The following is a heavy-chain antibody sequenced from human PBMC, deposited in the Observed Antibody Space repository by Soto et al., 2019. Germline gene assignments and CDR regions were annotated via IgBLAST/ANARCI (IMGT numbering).Heavy chain of an antibody. Sequence: GGSLRLSCAASGFTFSSYAVSWVRQAPGKGLEWVSAISGSGGSTYYADSVKGRFTISRDNSKNTLYLQMNSLRAEDTAVYYCAKRLTIFGVVDYFDYWGQGTLVTVSS. CDR2: ISGSGGST. D-gene: IGHD3-3*01. V-gene: IGHV3-23*01. CDR1: GFTFSSYA. J-gene: IGHJ4*02. CDR3: AKRLTIFGVVDYFDY.